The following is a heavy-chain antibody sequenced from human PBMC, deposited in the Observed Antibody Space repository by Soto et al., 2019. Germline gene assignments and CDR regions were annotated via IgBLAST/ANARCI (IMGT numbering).Heavy chain of an antibody. V-gene: IGHV4-30-4*01. CDR1: GGSISSGDDY. CDR2: IYHSGAT. J-gene: IGHJ4*02. CDR3: ARVRGDVAFDY. D-gene: IGHD3-10*01. Sequence: QVQLQESGPGLVKPSQTLSLTCTVSGGSISSGDDYWSWIRQPPGRGLEWNGYIYHSGATYYNPSLKRRVTISVDRPKNQFSLKLNSVTAADTAVYYCARVRGDVAFDYWGQGTLVTVSS.